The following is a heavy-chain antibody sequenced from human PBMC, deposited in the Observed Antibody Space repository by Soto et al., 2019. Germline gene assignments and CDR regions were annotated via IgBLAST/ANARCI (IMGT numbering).Heavy chain of an antibody. CDR3: AGGVYELAP. D-gene: IGHD3-16*01. CDR1: GFTFSNYW. Sequence: GGSLRLSCVASGFTFSNYWMGWVRQAPGKGLEWVANMKQDGSEKYYLDSVKGRFTISRDNAKNSLFLQMNSLRAEDTAVYYCAGGVYELAPWGQGTLVTVSS. V-gene: IGHV3-7*04. CDR2: MKQDGSEK. J-gene: IGHJ5*02.